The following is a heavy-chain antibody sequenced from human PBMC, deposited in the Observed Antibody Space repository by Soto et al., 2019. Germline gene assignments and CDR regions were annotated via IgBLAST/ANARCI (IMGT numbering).Heavy chain of an antibody. J-gene: IGHJ6*03. Sequence: PGGSLRLSCAASGFTFSSYAMHWVRQAPGKGLEYVSAISSNGGSTYYANSVKGRFTISRDNSKNTLYLQMGSLRAEDMAVYYCARDSWEHRSPRYYYYYYMDVWGKGTTVTVSS. CDR3: ARDSWEHRSPRYYYYYYMDV. CDR2: ISSNGGST. V-gene: IGHV3-64*01. D-gene: IGHD1-26*01. CDR1: GFTFSSYA.